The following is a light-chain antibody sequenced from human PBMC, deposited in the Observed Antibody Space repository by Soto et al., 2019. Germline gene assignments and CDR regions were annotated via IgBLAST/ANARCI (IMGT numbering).Light chain of an antibody. CDR2: DDS. Sequence: QSVLTEPPSVSAAPGQKVSMSCSGGSSNIGSNFVAWYQQLPGKAHKLLIYDDSKRPYGIPGRFSASKSGTSATLGITDLQAGDEGDYCCGSWDNSLSVVVFGGGTKLTVL. J-gene: IGLJ3*02. V-gene: IGLV1-51*01. CDR3: GSWDNSLSVVV. CDR1: SSNIGSNF.